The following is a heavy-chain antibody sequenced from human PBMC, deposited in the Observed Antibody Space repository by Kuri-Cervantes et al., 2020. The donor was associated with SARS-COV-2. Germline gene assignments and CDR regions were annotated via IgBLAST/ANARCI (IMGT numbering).Heavy chain of an antibody. D-gene: IGHD1-1*01. CDR3: VRDGDHWNFDY. CDR1: GFTFSSYS. J-gene: IGHJ4*02. Sequence: GESLKISCAASGFTFSSYSMNWVRQAPGKGLVWVSRINPDGSYTNNADSVKGRFTLSRDNAKNMLFLQMNSLRAEDTAVYYCVRDGDHWNFDYWGRGTLVTVSS. V-gene: IGHV3-74*01. CDR2: INPDGSYT.